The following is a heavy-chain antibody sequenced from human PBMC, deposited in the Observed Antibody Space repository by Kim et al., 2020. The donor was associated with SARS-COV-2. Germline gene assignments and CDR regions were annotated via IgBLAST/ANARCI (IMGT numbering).Heavy chain of an antibody. CDR3: ARDFKYIAARLDY. CDR2: IWYDGSNK. V-gene: IGHV3-33*01. D-gene: IGHD6-6*01. CDR1: GFTFSSYG. J-gene: IGHJ4*02. Sequence: GGSLRLSCAASGFTFSSYGMHWVRQAPGKGLEWVAVIWYDGSNKYYADSVKGRFTISRDSSKNTLYLQMNSLRAEDTAVYYCARDFKYIAARLDYWGQGTLVTVSS.